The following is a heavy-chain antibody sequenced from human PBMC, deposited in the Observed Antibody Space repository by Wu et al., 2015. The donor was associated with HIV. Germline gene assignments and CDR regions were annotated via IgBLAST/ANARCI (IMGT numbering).Heavy chain of an antibody. Sequence: QVQLVQSGAEVKKPGSSVKVSCKASGGTFSSYAISWVRQAPGQGLEWMGIINPSGGSTSYAQKFQGRVTMTRDTSTSTVYMELSSLRSEDTAVYYCARDLDSDYYGSGSPPLVSGMDVWAKGP. CDR2: INPSGGST. J-gene: IGHJ6*02. D-gene: IGHD3-10*01. V-gene: IGHV1-46*01. CDR3: ARDLDSDYYGSGSPPLVSGMDV. CDR1: GGTFSSYA.